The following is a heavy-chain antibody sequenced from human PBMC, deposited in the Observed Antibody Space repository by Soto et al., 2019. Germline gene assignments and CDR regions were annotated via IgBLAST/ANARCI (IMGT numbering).Heavy chain of an antibody. V-gene: IGHV3-23*01. CDR2: ISGSGDDT. CDR3: PNQRPTTGTTFGL. J-gene: IGHJ4*02. CDR1: GFTFSNFA. D-gene: IGHD1-1*01. Sequence: QLLESGGGFVQPGGSLRLSCVASGFTFSNFAMAWVRQAPGEGLEWVSAISGSGDDTVYADSMKGRFTISRDNSKDTLYLQIKSLRAEETAVYYCPNQRPTTGTTFGLWGQGKLVTVSS.